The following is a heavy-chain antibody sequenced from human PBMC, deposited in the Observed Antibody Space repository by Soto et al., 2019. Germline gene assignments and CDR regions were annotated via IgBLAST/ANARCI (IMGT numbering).Heavy chain of an antibody. CDR1: HSTFTKYG. Sequence: VQLVQSGGEVRKPGASVMVSCVPSHSTFTKYGFSWVRQAPGQGLEWMGWIFDYNGHTNYAQKLQDRITLTINTSTTIAYLQLRNLKSDDTAVYYCESLSQSGGLQYWGQGTLVTVSS. CDR3: ESLSQSGGLQY. V-gene: IGHV1-18*04. D-gene: IGHD3-16*01. CDR2: IFDYNGHT. J-gene: IGHJ4*02.